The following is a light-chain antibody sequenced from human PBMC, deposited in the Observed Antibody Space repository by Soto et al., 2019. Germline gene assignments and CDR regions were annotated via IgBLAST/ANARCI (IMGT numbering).Light chain of an antibody. CDR3: QQSFSTPRT. J-gene: IGKJ1*01. Sequence: DIQMTQSPSSQSASVGDRVTITCRASQSINSYLNWYQQKPGKAPKLLIYAASSSQSGVPSRFSGSGSETDFTLTITSLQPDDFATYYCQQSFSTPRTFGQGTRVEI. CDR1: QSINSY. V-gene: IGKV1-39*01. CDR2: AAS.